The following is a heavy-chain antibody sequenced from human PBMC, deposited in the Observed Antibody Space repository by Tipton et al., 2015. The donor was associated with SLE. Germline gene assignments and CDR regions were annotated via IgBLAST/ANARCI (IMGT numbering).Heavy chain of an antibody. CDR2: IFSRGST. V-gene: IGHV4-61*02. CDR1: GASISSGSSY. J-gene: IGHJ3*02. Sequence: TLSLTCTVSGASISSGSSYWSWIRQPAGKGLEWIGRIFSRGSTNSNLSLKSRVTISLDASKNQFSLKLASVTAADTAVYYCARHRWRWNDAFDIWGQGTMVTVSS. CDR3: ARHRWRWNDAFDI. D-gene: IGHD5-24*01.